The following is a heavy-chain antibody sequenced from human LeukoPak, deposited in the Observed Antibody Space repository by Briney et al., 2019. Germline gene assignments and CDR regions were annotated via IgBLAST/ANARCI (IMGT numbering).Heavy chain of an antibody. Sequence: SETLSLTCTVSSGSISGHYWSWIRQPPGEGLEWIGNIYYSGSTNYNPSLESRVTISVDTSKNQFSLKLSSVTAADTAVYYCARHSSGWYYVDYWGQGTLVTVPS. CDR1: SGSISGHY. CDR3: ARHSSGWYYVDY. V-gene: IGHV4-59*11. D-gene: IGHD6-19*01. J-gene: IGHJ4*02. CDR2: IYYSGST.